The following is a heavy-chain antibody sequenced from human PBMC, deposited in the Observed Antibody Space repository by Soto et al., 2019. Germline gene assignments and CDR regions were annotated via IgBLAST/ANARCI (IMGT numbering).Heavy chain of an antibody. D-gene: IGHD3-22*01. Sequence: PGGSLRLSCAASGFTVSSNYMSWVRQAPGKGLEWVSVIYSGGSTYYADSVKGRFTISRDNSKNTLYLQMNSLRAEDTAVYYCARSPGIWYASRGYSPFDYCGQRTLGTVSS. V-gene: IGHV3-53*01. CDR1: GFTVSSNY. CDR3: ARSPGIWYASRGYSPFDY. J-gene: IGHJ4*02. CDR2: IYSGGST.